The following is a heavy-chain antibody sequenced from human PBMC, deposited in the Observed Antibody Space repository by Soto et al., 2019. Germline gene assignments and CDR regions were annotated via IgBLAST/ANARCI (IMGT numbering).Heavy chain of an antibody. CDR1: GFTFSSYG. D-gene: IGHD2-15*01. V-gene: IGHV3-30*18. Sequence: GGSLRLCCAASGFTFSSYGMHWVRQAPGKGLEWVAVISYDGSNKYYADSVKGRFTISRDNSKNTLYLQMNSLRAEDTAVYYCAKDSAIVVVVPARGFFDYWGQGT. CDR3: AKDSAIVVVVPARGFFDY. CDR2: ISYDGSNK. J-gene: IGHJ4*02.